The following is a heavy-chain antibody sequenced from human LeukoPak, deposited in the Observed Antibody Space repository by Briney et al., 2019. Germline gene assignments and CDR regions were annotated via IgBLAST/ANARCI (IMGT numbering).Heavy chain of an antibody. CDR2: IYYSGST. J-gene: IGHJ5*02. CDR3: ARDPTNDYYDSSGYYYPFDP. Sequence: SETLSLTCTVSGGSISSSSYYWGWIRQPPGKGLEWIGSIYYSGSTYYNPSLKSRVTISVDTSKNQFSLKLSSVTAADTAVYYCARDPTNDYYDSSGYYYPFDPWGQGTLVTVSS. CDR1: GGSISSSSYY. D-gene: IGHD3-22*01. V-gene: IGHV4-39*02.